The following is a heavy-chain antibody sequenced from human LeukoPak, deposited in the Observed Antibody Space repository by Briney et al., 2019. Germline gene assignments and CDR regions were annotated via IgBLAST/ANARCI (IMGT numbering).Heavy chain of an antibody. V-gene: IGHV4-34*01. CDR1: GGSFSGYY. CDR2: INHSGST. Sequence: SETLSLTCAVYGGSFSGYYWSWIRQPPGKGLEWIGEINHSGSTNYNPSLKSRVTISVDTSKNQFSLKLSSVTAADTAVYYCARAVDTAMVKHTNALDYWGQGTLVTVSS. D-gene: IGHD5-18*01. J-gene: IGHJ4*02. CDR3: ARAVDTAMVKHTNALDY.